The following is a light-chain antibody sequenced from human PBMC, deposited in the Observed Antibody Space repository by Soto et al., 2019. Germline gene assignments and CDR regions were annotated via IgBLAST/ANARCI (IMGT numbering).Light chain of an antibody. J-gene: IGKJ1*01. Sequence: ESMLTQSPGILSLSAGERATLSCRASQTITKNHVAWYQQKPGQTPRLIIYDAVNRATGVPDRFSGSGSGTDFTLTISRLEPEDFAVYYCHQCAHSPLTFGPGTKVEIK. CDR1: QTITKNH. V-gene: IGKV3-20*01. CDR3: HQCAHSPLT. CDR2: DAV.